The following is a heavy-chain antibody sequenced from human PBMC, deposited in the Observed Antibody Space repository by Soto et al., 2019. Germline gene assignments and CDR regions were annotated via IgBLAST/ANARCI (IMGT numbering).Heavy chain of an antibody. CDR1: GFSFSSYS. CDR2: ISSSSSYI. J-gene: IGHJ4*02. D-gene: IGHD6-19*01. V-gene: IGHV3-21*01. Sequence: GGSLRLSCAASGFSFSSYSMNWVRQAPGKGLEWVSSISSSSSYIYYADSVKGRFTISRDNAKNSLYLQMNSLRAEDTAVYYCARDDGGSGWSNDYWAQGTLVTVSS. CDR3: ARDDGGSGWSNDY.